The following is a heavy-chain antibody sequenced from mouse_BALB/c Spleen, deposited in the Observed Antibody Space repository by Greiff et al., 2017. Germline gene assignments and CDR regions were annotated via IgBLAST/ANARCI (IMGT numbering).Heavy chain of an antibody. Sequence: QVQLQQSGAELMKPGASVKISCKATGYTFSSYWIEWVKQRPGHGLEWIGEILPGSGSTNYNEKFKGKATFTADTSSNTAYMQLSSLTSEDSAVYYCARGDGYPFAYWGQGTLVTVSA. V-gene: IGHV1-9*01. CDR2: ILPGSGST. J-gene: IGHJ3*01. CDR3: ARGDGYPFAY. CDR1: GYTFSSYW. D-gene: IGHD2-3*01.